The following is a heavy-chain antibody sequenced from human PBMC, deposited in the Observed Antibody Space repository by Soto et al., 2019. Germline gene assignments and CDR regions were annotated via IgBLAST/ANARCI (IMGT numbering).Heavy chain of an antibody. CDR2: IKQDGSEK. V-gene: IGHV3-7*01. J-gene: IGHJ4*02. CDR1: GFTFSSYW. Sequence: EVQLVESGGGLVQPGGSLRLSCAASGFTFSSYWMSWVRQAPGKGLEWVANIKQDGSEKYYVDSVKGRFTISRDNAKNSLYLQMNSLRAEDTAVYYCARDEYGWGYYDFWSGYWFDYWGQGTLVTVSS. D-gene: IGHD3-3*01. CDR3: ARDEYGWGYYDFWSGYWFDY.